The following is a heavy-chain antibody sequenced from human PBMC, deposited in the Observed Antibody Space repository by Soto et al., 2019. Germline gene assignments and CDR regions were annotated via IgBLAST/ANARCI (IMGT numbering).Heavy chain of an antibody. D-gene: IGHD3-22*01. CDR2: ISGSGGST. Sequence: GGSLRLSCAASGFTFSSYAMSWIRQAPGKGLEWVSAISGSGGSTYYADSVKGRFTISRDNSKNTLYLQMNSLRAEDTAVYYCAKVATITMIVVVPLNYFDYWGQGTLVTVSS. CDR1: GFTFSSYA. V-gene: IGHV3-23*01. J-gene: IGHJ4*02. CDR3: AKVATITMIVVVPLNYFDY.